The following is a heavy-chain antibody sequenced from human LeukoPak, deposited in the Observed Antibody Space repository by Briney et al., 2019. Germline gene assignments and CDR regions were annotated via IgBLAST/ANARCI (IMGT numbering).Heavy chain of an antibody. CDR1: GFTFSSYS. Sequence: PGGSLRLSCAASGFTFSSYSMNWVRQAPGKGLEWVSAISGSGGSTYYADSVKGRFTISRDNSKNTLYLQMNSLRAEDTAVYYCAKGDSSGWTDPDYWGQGTLVTVSS. V-gene: IGHV3-23*01. CDR3: AKGDSSGWTDPDY. D-gene: IGHD6-19*01. J-gene: IGHJ4*02. CDR2: ISGSGGST.